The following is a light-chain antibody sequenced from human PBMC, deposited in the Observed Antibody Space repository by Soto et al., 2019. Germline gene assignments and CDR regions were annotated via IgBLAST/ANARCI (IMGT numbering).Light chain of an antibody. V-gene: IGKV3D-20*02. CDR1: QSVIRNY. J-gene: IGKJ4*01. Sequence: EIVLTQSPGSLSLAPGDRATLSCRASQSVIRNYLAWYQQKPGQAPRLLIFRASNRATGIPDRFSGSGSGTDFTLTINRLEPEDFAVYYCQQRSNWPPLTFGGGTKVDIK. CDR2: RAS. CDR3: QQRSNWPPLT.